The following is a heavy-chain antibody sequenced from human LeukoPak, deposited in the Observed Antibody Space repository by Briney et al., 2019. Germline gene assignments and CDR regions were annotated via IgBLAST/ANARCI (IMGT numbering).Heavy chain of an antibody. CDR3: AREGVGYCSGGSCSGASY. CDR2: INWNGGST. J-gene: IGHJ4*02. CDR1: GFTFDDYG. V-gene: IGHV3-20*04. Sequence: GGSLGLSCAASGFTFDDYGMSWVRQAPGKGLEWVSGINWNGGSTGYADSVKGRFTISRDNAKNSLYLQMNSLRAEDTALYYCAREGVGYCSGGSCSGASYWGQGTLVTVSS. D-gene: IGHD2-15*01.